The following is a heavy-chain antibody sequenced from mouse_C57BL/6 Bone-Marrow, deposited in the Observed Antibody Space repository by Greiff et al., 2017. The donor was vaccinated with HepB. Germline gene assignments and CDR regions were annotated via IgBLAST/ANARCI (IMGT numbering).Heavy chain of an antibody. V-gene: IGHV5-12*01. J-gene: IGHJ4*01. Sequence: EVKLQESGGGLVQPGGSLKLSCAASGFTFSDYYMYWVRQTPEKRLEWVAYISNGGGSTYYPDTVKGRFTISRDNAKNTLYLQMSRLKSEDTAMYYCARRRIYYAMDYWGQGTSVTVSS. CDR1: GFTFSDYY. CDR3: ARRRIYYAMDY. CDR2: ISNGGGST.